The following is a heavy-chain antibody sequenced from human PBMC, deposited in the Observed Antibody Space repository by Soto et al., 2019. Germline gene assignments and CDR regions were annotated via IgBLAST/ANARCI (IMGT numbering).Heavy chain of an antibody. CDR3: ATAEVDY. V-gene: IGHV3-74*03. CDR1: GFTFGDYW. J-gene: IGHJ4*02. Sequence: GWSLRLSCAASGFTFGDYWMHWVRQPPGKGPEWVSRMTGDGRTIQYADSVKGRFTASRDNAKSTLYLQMNSLRADDTAVYYCATAEVDYWGPGTLVTVSS. CDR2: MTGDGRTI.